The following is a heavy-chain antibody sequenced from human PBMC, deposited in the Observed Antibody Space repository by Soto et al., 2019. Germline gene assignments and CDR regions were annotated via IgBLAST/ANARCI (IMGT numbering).Heavy chain of an antibody. Sequence: WGSLRLSCAASGFTFISYAISLFRHSPVKGLEWVSAISGSGGSTYYADSVKGRFTISRDNSKNTLYLQMNSLRAEDTAVYYCAKEDVITMIVGTNAFDIWGQGTMVTVSS. CDR1: GFTFISYA. D-gene: IGHD3-22*01. CDR2: ISGSGGST. J-gene: IGHJ3*02. V-gene: IGHV3-23*01. CDR3: AKEDVITMIVGTNAFDI.